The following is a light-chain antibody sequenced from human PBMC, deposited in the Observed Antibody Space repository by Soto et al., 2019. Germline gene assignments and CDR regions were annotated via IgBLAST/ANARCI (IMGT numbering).Light chain of an antibody. CDR3: QHRSTWPT. V-gene: IGKV3D-11*02. CDR1: ESVDFH. CDR2: DAS. Sequence: VLTQSQATLSLSPGKRATLPCRASESVDFHLAWYQQKPGQAPRLLIYDASVRATGTPAMCSGGCATTDFLITISSLPPEFAAFYYCQHRSTWPTFGQGTRVDIK. J-gene: IGKJ5*01.